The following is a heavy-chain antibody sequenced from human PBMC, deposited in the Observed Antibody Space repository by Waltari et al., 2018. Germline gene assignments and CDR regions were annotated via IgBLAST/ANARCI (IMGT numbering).Heavy chain of an antibody. Sequence: EVQLVESGGGLIQPGGSLRLSCAASGFTVSSNYMSWVRQAPGKGLEWVSVIYSCGSTDYADSVKGRFTIARDKSKNTLYLQMNSLRAEDTAVYYCARRHGDYSFDYWGQGTLVTVSS. CDR3: ARRHGDYSFDY. V-gene: IGHV3-66*03. CDR1: GFTVSSNY. CDR2: IYSCGST. J-gene: IGHJ4*02. D-gene: IGHD4-17*01.